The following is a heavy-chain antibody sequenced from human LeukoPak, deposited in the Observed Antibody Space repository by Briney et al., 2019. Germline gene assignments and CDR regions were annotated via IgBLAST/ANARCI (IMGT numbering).Heavy chain of an antibody. CDR1: GGSFSGYC. D-gene: IGHD3-10*01. Sequence: PSETLSLTCAVYGGSFSGYCWSWIRQPPGKGLEWIGEINHSGSTNYNPSLKSRVTISVDTSKNQFSLKLSSVTAADTAVYYCARGGAYYYGSGSYPRSSYYYYGMDVWGKGTTVTVSS. CDR2: INHSGST. V-gene: IGHV4-34*01. CDR3: ARGGAYYYGSGSYPRSSYYYYGMDV. J-gene: IGHJ6*04.